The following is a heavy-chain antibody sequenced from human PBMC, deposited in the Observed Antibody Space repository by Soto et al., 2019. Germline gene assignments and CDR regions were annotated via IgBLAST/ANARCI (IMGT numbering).Heavy chain of an antibody. V-gene: IGHV3-48*02. D-gene: IGHD1-26*01. CDR3: ARDKLNGDPWEAFDI. Sequence: QLVESGGGLIQPGGSLRLSCAASGFTFSSYSMSWVRQPPGKWLEWLSYIVTSGTAMYSADSVEGRFAISRENAKSALYLQVNSLRDEDTAVYYCARDKLNGDPWEAFDIWGQGTMVTVSP. J-gene: IGHJ3*02. CDR1: GFTFSSYS. CDR2: IVTSGTAM.